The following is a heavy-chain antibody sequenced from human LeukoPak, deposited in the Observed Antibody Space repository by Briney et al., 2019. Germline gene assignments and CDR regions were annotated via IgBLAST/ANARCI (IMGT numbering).Heavy chain of an antibody. CDR2: IYYSGST. D-gene: IGHD3-3*01. J-gene: IGHJ4*02. V-gene: IGHV4-59*01. CDR1: GGSISSYY. CDR3: ARMSDFWSGYRSGYYFDY. Sequence: SETLSLTCTVSGGSISSYYWSWIRQPPGKGLEWIGYIYYSGSTNYNPSLKSRVTISVDTSTNQFSLKLSSVTAADTAVYYCARMSDFWSGYRSGYYFDYWGQGTLVTVSS.